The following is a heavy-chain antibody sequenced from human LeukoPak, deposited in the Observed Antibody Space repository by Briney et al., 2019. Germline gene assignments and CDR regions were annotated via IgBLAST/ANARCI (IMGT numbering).Heavy chain of an antibody. V-gene: IGHV3-48*04. CDR2: ISSSSSTI. CDR1: GFTFSSYS. CDR3: ARSKEALTYGGSAFDI. J-gene: IGHJ3*02. D-gene: IGHD3-16*01. Sequence: GGSLRLSCAASGFTFSSYSMNWVRQAPGKGLEWVSYISSSSSTIYYADSVKGRFTISRDNAKNSLYLQMNSLRAEDTAVYYCARSKEALTYGGSAFDIWGQGTMVTVSS.